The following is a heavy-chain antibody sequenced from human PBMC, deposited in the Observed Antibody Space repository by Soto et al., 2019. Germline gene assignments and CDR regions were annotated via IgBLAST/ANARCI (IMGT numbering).Heavy chain of an antibody. CDR1: GYTFTRYA. V-gene: IGHV1-3*01. CDR2: INAGNGNT. D-gene: IGHD2-15*01. Sequence: ASVKVSCPASGYTFTRYAMHWVRQAPGQRLEWMGWINAGNGNTKYSQKFQGRVTITRDTSASTAYMELSSLRSEDTAVYYCARDGALGFGWSYGDYYYYYGMDFWGQGTTVTVAS. J-gene: IGHJ6*02. CDR3: ARDGALGFGWSYGDYYYYYGMDF.